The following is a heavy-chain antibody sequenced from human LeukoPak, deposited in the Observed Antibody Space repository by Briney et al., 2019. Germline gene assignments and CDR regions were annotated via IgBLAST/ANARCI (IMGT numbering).Heavy chain of an antibody. V-gene: IGHV4-59*01. CDR1: GGSISPYY. CDR2: IYYSGST. D-gene: IGHD3-22*01. CDR3: ARGHYDSRGYSEPFDP. J-gene: IGHJ5*02. Sequence: SETLSLTCTVSGGSISPYYWTWIRQPPGKSLEFIGYIYYSGSTYYNPSLESRVTVSVDTSKNQFSLNLISVTAADTAVYYCARGHYDSRGYSEPFDPWGQGTLVTVSS.